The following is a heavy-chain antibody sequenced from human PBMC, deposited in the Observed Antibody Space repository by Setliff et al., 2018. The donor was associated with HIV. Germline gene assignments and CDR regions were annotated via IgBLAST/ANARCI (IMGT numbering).Heavy chain of an antibody. CDR3: ARTKDCSSSSCPGTHHYYYMDV. J-gene: IGHJ6*03. CDR2: IYYSGST. CDR1: GGSISSDYYF. D-gene: IGHD2-2*01. V-gene: IGHV4-39*01. Sequence: SETLSLICTVSGGSISSDYYFWGWIRQPPGKGLEWIGTIYYSGSTYFNPSLKSRLTISVDTSKNQFSLKLSSVTAADTAVYYCARTKDCSSSSCPGTHHYYYMDVWGKGTTVTVSS.